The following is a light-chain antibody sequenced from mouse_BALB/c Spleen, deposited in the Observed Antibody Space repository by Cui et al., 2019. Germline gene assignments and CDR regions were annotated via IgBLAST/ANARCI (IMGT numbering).Light chain of an antibody. J-gene: IGKJ2*01. CDR3: LQYDNLYT. Sequence: DFQMTLQPSSLSAYLGGKVTLTCKASQDINKYLAWYQHKPRKGTRLIIHYTSTLPPGIPSRFSGSGAGRDYSFSISNLEPEDIATYYCLQYDNLYTFGGGTKLEIK. CDR2: YTS. CDR1: QDINKY. V-gene: IGKV19-93*01.